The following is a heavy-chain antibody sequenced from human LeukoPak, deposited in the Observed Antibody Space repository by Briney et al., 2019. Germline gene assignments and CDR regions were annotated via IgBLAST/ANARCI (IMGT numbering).Heavy chain of an antibody. D-gene: IGHD2-15*01. CDR3: ARESGKYCSGGSCYRRPFDY. CDR2: IKQDGSEK. V-gene: IGHV3-7*01. J-gene: IGHJ4*02. CDR1: GFTFSSYW. Sequence: GGSLRLSCAASGFTFSSYWMSWVRQAPGKGLEWVANIKQDGSEKYYVDSVKGRFTISRDNAKNSLYLQMNSLRAEDTAVYYCARESGKYCSGGSCYRRPFDYWGQGTLVTVSA.